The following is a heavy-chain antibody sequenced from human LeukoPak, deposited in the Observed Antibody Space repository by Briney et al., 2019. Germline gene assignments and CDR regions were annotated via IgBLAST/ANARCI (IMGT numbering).Heavy chain of an antibody. CDR1: GYTFTGYY. D-gene: IGHD6-13*01. CDR2: INPNSGGT. J-gene: IGHJ4*02. CDR3: ASGPKGPSVYSSSWYY. Sequence: ASVKVSCKASGYTFTGYYMHWVRQAPGQGLEWMGWINPNSGGTNYAQKFQGWVTMTRDTSISTAYMELSRLRSDDTAVYYCASGPKGPSVYSSSWYYWGQGTLVTVSS. V-gene: IGHV1-2*04.